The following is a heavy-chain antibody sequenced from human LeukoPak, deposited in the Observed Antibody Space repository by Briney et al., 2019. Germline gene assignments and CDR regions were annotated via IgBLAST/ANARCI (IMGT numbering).Heavy chain of an antibody. CDR1: GFTFSSYA. D-gene: IGHD5-18*01. Sequence: GGSLRLSCAASGFTFSSYAMHWVRQAPGKGLELVAVISYDGSNTYYADSVKGRFTISRDNSKNTLYLQMNSLRAEDTAVCYCARDRDTAMVHDAFDIWGQGTMVTVSS. J-gene: IGHJ3*02. CDR2: ISYDGSNT. CDR3: ARDRDTAMVHDAFDI. V-gene: IGHV3-30*04.